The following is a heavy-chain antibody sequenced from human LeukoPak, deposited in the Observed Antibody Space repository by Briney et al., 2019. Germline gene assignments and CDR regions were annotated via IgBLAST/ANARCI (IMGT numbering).Heavy chain of an antibody. V-gene: IGHV3-21*01. J-gene: IGHJ4*02. Sequence: PGGSLRLSCAASGFTFSSYSMNWVRQAPGKGLEWVSSISSSSYIYYADSVKGRFTISRDNAKNSLYLQMNSLRAEDTAVYYCARGGLYYDSSGYPFWGQGTLVTVSS. CDR2: ISSSSYI. CDR3: ARGGLYYDSSGYPF. CDR1: GFTFSSYS. D-gene: IGHD3-22*01.